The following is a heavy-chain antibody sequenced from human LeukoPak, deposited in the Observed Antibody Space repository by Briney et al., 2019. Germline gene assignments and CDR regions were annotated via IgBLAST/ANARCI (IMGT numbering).Heavy chain of an antibody. Sequence: PSQTHSLTCAISGDSVSSNSAAWNWIRQSPSRGLGWLGRTYYRSKWYNDYAVSVKSRITINPDTSKNQFSLQLNSVTPEDTAVYYCAREDFIAVAGYYFDYWGQGTLVTVSS. CDR3: AREDFIAVAGYYFDY. D-gene: IGHD6-19*01. CDR1: GDSVSSNSAA. V-gene: IGHV6-1*01. CDR2: TYYRSKWYN. J-gene: IGHJ4*02.